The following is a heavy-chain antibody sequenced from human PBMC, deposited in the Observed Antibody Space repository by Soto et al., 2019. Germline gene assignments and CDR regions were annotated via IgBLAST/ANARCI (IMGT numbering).Heavy chain of an antibody. D-gene: IGHD3-22*01. Sequence: PSETLSLTCAVSGGSISSGDYSWNWIRQPPGKGLEWIGYIYNGGSTYYNPSLQSRVTMSVDRSRNQFSLKLNSVTAADTAVYYCARVRREYDNSGPVDYWGQGTLVTVSS. V-gene: IGHV4-30-2*01. J-gene: IGHJ4*02. CDR3: ARVRREYDNSGPVDY. CDR2: IYNGGST. CDR1: GGSISSGDYS.